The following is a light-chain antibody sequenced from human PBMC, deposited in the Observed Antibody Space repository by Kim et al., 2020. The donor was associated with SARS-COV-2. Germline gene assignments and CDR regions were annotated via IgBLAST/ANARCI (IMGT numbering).Light chain of an antibody. CDR3: SSYTSSGTLV. J-gene: IGLJ1*01. CDR1: INDVGDYNY. V-gene: IGLV2-14*03. Sequence: QSALTQPASVSGSPGQSITISCTGTINDVGDYNYVSWYQQHPGKAPKLMIYDVSNRPSGVSNRFSGSKSGNTASLTISGLQAEDEADYYCSSYTSSGTLVFGTGTKVTVL. CDR2: DVS.